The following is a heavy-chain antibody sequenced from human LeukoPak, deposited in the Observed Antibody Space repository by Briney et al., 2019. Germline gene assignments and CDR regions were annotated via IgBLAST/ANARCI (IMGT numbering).Heavy chain of an antibody. CDR3: ARVINSAWGYSGYDGIDY. CDR2: IYSGGST. J-gene: IGHJ4*02. CDR1: GFTVSSNY. V-gene: IGHV3-66*01. D-gene: IGHD5-12*01. Sequence: GGSLRLSCAASGFTVSSNYMSWVRQAPGKGLEWVSVIYSGGSTYYADSVKGRFTISRDNSKNTLYLQMNSLRAEDTAVYYCARVINSAWGYSGYDGIDYWGQGTLVTVSS.